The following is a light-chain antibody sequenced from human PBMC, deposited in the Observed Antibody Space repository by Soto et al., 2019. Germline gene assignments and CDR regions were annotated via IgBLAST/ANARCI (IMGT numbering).Light chain of an antibody. V-gene: IGLV2-14*01. J-gene: IGLJ1*01. CDR3: TSYTSTSTYV. Sequence: QSVLTQPAAVSGPPGQSITISCTGTSSEVGGYNYVSWYQQHPGKAPKLMIYEVSNRPSGVSNRFSGSKSGNTASLTISGLQAEDEADYYCTSYTSTSTYVFGTGTKVTVL. CDR2: EVS. CDR1: SSEVGGYNY.